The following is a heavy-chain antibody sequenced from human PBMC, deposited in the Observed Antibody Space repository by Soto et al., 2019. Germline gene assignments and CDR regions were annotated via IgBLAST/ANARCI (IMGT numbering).Heavy chain of an antibody. CDR1: GYTFTSYY. Sequence: QVQLVQSGAEVKKPGASVKVSCKASGYTFTSYYMHWVRQAPGQGLEWMGIINPSGGSTSYAQKCQGRVTMTRDTSTSTVYMELSSLRSEDTAVYYCARWGGAYGDYFYYFDYWGQGTLVTVSS. J-gene: IGHJ4*02. D-gene: IGHD4-17*01. V-gene: IGHV1-46*03. CDR3: ARWGGAYGDYFYYFDY. CDR2: INPSGGST.